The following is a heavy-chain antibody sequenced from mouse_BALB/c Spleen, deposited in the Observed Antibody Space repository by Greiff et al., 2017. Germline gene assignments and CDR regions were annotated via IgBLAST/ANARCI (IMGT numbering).Heavy chain of an antibody. J-gene: IGHJ2*01. CDR3: TRGAYYGNYYFDY. CDR1: GYTFTSYW. CDR2: IYPGNSDT. D-gene: IGHD2-10*01. Sequence: VQLQQSGTVLARPGASVKMSCKASGYTFTSYWMHWVKQRPGQGLEWIGAIYPGNSDTSYNQKFKGKAKLTAVTSTSTAYMELSSLTNEDSAVYYCTRGAYYGNYYFDYWGQGTTLTVSS. V-gene: IGHV1-5*01.